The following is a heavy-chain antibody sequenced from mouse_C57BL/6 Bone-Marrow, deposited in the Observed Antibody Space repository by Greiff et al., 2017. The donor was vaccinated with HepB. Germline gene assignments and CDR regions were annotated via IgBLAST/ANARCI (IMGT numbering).Heavy chain of an antibody. D-gene: IGHD1-1*01. CDR2: INYDGSST. V-gene: IGHV5-16*01. J-gene: IGHJ3*01. CDR3: AREDYGSRPFAY. Sequence: EVQRVESEGGLVQPGSSMKLSCTASGFTFSDYYMAWVRQVPEKGLEWVANINYDGSSTYYLDSLKSRFIISRDNAKNILYLQMSSLKSEDTATYYCAREDYGSRPFAYWGQGTLVTVSA. CDR1: GFTFSDYY.